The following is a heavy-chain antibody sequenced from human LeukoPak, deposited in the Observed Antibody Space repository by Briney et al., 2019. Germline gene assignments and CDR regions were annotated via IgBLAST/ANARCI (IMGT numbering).Heavy chain of an antibody. J-gene: IGHJ4*02. CDR1: GGSFTDNY. V-gene: IGHV4-34*01. CDR3: ATIIHGEDDY. CDR2: INHSGST. Sequence: SETLSLTCAVYGGSFTDNYWSWIREPPGQGLEWIGEINHSGSTNSNPTLKSRVTILVDASKNQFSLKLNSVTAADTAVYYCATIIHGEDDYWGQGTLVTVSS. D-gene: IGHD4-17*01.